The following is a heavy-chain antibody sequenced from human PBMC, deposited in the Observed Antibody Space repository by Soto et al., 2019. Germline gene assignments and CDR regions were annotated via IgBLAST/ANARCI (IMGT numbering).Heavy chain of an antibody. CDR3: TRRAGVRDLIYYHGMDV. CDR1: GYSFTNYW. D-gene: IGHD3-10*01. Sequence: PGESLKISCRGSGYSFTNYWIVWMRQMPGKGLEWMGIIYPGDSDTRYSPSFRGQVTISADKSISTAYLQWSSLKASDTATYYCTRRAGVRDLIYYHGMDVWGQGTTVTVSS. CDR2: IYPGDSDT. V-gene: IGHV5-51*01. J-gene: IGHJ6*02.